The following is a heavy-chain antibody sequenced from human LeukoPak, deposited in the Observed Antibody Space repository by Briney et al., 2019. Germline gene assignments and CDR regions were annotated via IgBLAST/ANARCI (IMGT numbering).Heavy chain of an antibody. CDR3: ARGPATVFFYYFDY. J-gene: IGHJ4*02. D-gene: IGHD5-18*01. V-gene: IGHV3-30*03. CDR1: GFTFSSYG. Sequence: PGRSLRLSCAASGFTFSSYGMHWVRQAPGKGLEWVAVISYDGSNKYYADSVKGRFTISRDNSKNTLYLQMNSLRAEDTAVYYCARGPATVFFYYFDYWGQGTLVTVSS. CDR2: ISYDGSNK.